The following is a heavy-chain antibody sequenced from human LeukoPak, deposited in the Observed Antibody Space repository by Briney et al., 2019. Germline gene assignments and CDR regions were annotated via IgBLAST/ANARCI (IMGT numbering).Heavy chain of an antibody. CDR3: AREDRYSRGPTEDY. Sequence: GGSLRLSCSASGFTFSSYWLTWVRQAPGKGLEWVANVKEDGSEKYYVDSVKGRFTISRDNAKKLLYLQMNSLRAEDTAVYYCAREDRYSRGPTEDYWGQGTLVTVSS. CDR2: VKEDGSEK. CDR1: GFTFSSYW. V-gene: IGHV3-7*04. D-gene: IGHD6-19*01. J-gene: IGHJ4*02.